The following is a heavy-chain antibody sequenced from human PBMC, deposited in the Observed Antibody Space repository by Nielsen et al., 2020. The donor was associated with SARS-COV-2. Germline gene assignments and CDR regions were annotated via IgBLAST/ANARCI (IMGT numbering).Heavy chain of an antibody. Sequence: GSLKISCAASGFTFSSYGMHWVRQAPGKGLEWVAVIWYDGSNKYYADSVKGRFTISRDNSKNTLYLQMNSLRAEDTAVYYCARDDRSSGWYGDYWGQGTLVTVSS. CDR2: IWYDGSNK. CDR3: ARDDRSSGWYGDY. D-gene: IGHD6-19*01. CDR1: GFTFSSYG. V-gene: IGHV3-33*01. J-gene: IGHJ4*02.